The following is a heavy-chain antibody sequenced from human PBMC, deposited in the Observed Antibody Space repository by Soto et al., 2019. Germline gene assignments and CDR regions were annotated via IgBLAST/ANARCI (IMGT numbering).Heavy chain of an antibody. CDR1: GYPLTGYY. Sequence: XSVKVACKASGYPLTGYYMRWVRQAPGQGLEWMGWINPNSGGTNYAQKFQGWVTMTRDTSISTAYMELSRLRSDDTAVYYCAREANYYDSSGYYGLQYGMDVWGQGTTVTVSS. D-gene: IGHD3-22*01. V-gene: IGHV1-2*04. CDR3: AREANYYDSSGYYGLQYGMDV. CDR2: INPNSGGT. J-gene: IGHJ6*02.